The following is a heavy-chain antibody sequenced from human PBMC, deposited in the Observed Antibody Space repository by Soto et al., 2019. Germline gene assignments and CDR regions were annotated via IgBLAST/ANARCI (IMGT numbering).Heavy chain of an antibody. V-gene: IGHV3-30*18. CDR3: AKDPSWQGGGYYYYGMDV. CDR2: ISYDGSNK. D-gene: IGHD1-26*01. J-gene: IGHJ6*02. Sequence: QVQLVESGGGVVQPGRSLRLSCAASGFTFSSYGMHWVRQAPGKGLEWVAVISYDGSNKYYADSVKGRFPISRENSKNTLYLQMNSLRAEDTAVYYCAKDPSWQGGGYYYYGMDVWGQGTTVTVSS. CDR1: GFTFSSYG.